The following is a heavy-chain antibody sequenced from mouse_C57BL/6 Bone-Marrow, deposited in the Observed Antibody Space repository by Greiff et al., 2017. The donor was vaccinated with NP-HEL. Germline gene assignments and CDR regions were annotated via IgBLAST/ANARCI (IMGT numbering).Heavy chain of an antibody. V-gene: IGHV14-4*01. J-gene: IGHJ3*01. CDR1: GFNIKDDY. Sequence: EVQLQQSGAELVRPGASVKLSCTASGFNIKDDYMHWVKQRPEQGLEWIGWIDPENGDTEYASKFQGKATITADTSSNTAYLQLSSLTSEDTAVYYCTTYYGSSYGFAYWGQGTLATVSA. CDR2: IDPENGDT. CDR3: TTYYGSSYGFAY. D-gene: IGHD1-1*01.